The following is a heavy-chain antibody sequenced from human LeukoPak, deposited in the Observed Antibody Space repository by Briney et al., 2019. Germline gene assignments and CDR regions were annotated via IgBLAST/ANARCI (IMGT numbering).Heavy chain of an antibody. CDR3: AIAPPAALRYFDWSLFDY. J-gene: IGHJ4*02. V-gene: IGHV3-53*01. Sequence: GGSLRLSCAASGFTVSSNYMSWVRQAPGKGLEWVSVIYSGGSTYYADSVKGRFTISRDNSKNTLCLQMNGLRAEDTAVYYCAIAPPAALRYFDWSLFDYWGQGTLVTVSS. CDR2: IYSGGST. CDR1: GFTVSSNY. D-gene: IGHD3-9*01.